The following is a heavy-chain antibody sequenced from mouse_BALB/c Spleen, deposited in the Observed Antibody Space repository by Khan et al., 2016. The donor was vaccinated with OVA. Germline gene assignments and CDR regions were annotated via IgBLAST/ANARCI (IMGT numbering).Heavy chain of an antibody. J-gene: IGHJ3*01. V-gene: IGHV14-3*02. Sequence: EVQLQESGAEFVKPGASVKLSCTASGFNIKDTYMHWINQRPQQGLVWIGRIDPANGNVRYDPTFQDKATIAADASSNTVYLQLSSLTSADTAVYYCTRGAYNGLFAYWVQGTLVTVSA. CDR2: IDPANGNV. D-gene: IGHD2-10*01. CDR1: GFNIKDTY. CDR3: TRGAYNGLFAY.